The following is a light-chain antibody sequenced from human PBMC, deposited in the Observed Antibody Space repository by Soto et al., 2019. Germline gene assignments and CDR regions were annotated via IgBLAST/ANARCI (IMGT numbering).Light chain of an antibody. CDR3: AAWDDSLSGPHYV. Sequence: QSVLTQPPSASGTPGQRVTISCSGSSPNIGSNYVYWYQQLPGTAPKLLIYRNNQRPSGVPDRFSGSKSGTSASLAISGLRSEDEADYYCAAWDDSLSGPHYVFGTGTKLTVL. J-gene: IGLJ1*01. CDR1: SPNIGSNY. V-gene: IGLV1-47*01. CDR2: RNN.